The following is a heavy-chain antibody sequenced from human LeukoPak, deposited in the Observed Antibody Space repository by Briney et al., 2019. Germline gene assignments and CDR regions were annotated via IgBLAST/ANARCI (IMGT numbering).Heavy chain of an antibody. CDR2: INPSGGST. CDR1: GYTFTSYY. CDR3: ARATLSDYYFNY. V-gene: IGHV1-46*01. J-gene: IGHJ4*02. Sequence: GASVKVSCKASGYTFTSYYMHWVRQAPGQGLEWMGIINPSGGSTSYAQKFQGGVTMTRDTSTNTVYTELSSLRSEDTAVYFCARATLSDYYFNYWGQGTLVTVSS.